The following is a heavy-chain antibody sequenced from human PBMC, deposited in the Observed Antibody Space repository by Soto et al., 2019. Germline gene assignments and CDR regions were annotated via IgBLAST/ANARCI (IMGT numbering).Heavy chain of an antibody. Sequence: SETLSLTCTVSGGSISSSSWSWIRQPPGRGLEWIGYIYNNGRTDYNPSLKSRVTISVDTSKNHFSLKLSSVTPADTAVYYCARARFCTSTSCYHYFDFWGQGTLVTFSS. V-gene: IGHV4-59*01. J-gene: IGHJ4*02. CDR2: IYNNGRT. CDR3: ARARFCTSTSCYHYFDF. CDR1: GGSISSSS. D-gene: IGHD2-2*01.